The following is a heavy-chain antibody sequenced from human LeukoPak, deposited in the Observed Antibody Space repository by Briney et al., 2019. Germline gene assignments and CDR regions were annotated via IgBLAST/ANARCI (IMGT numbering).Heavy chain of an antibody. CDR2: ISSSSSYI. CDR1: GFTFSSYS. J-gene: IGHJ4*01. D-gene: IGHD6-19*01. CDR3: ARGSVAGPNYFDY. V-gene: IGHV3-21*01. Sequence: GGSLRLSCAASGFTFSSYSMNWVRQAPEKRLEWGSSISSSSSYIYYADSVKGRFTISRDNAKNSLYLQMNSLRAEDTAVYYCARGSVAGPNYFDYWGQGTLVTVSS.